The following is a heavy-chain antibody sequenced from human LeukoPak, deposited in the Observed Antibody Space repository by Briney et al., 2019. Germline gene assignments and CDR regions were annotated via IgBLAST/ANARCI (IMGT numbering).Heavy chain of an antibody. CDR3: VYYGSGSYYPPTKNWFDP. V-gene: IGHV3-23*01. CDR1: GFTFSSYA. D-gene: IGHD3-10*01. Sequence: GGSLRLSCAASGFTFSSYAMSWVRQAPGKGLEWVSAISGSGGSTYYADSVKGRFTISRDNSKNTLYLQMNSLRAEDTAVYYCVYYGSGSYYPPTKNWFDPWGQGTLVTVSS. J-gene: IGHJ5*02. CDR2: ISGSGGST.